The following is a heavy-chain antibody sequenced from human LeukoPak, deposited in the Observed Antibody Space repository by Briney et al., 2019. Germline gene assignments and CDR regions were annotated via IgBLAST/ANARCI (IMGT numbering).Heavy chain of an antibody. J-gene: IGHJ5*02. D-gene: IGHD3-10*01. V-gene: IGHV4-59*12. CDR3: ARATASGSGRAYDR. CDR1: GGSISSYY. CDR2: IYYSGST. Sequence: PSETLSLTCTVSGGSISSYYWSWIRQPPGKGLEWIGYIYYSGSTNSNPYLKNRVPMSIDMSKNQSSLKLNSVTAADIAVYFCARATASGSGRAYDRWAQGNLVPVSS.